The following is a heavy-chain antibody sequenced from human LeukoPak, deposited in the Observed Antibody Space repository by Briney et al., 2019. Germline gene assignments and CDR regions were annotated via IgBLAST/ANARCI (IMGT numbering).Heavy chain of an antibody. CDR3: ARWYYYETSGLYYGSFDN. V-gene: IGHV3-23*01. J-gene: IGHJ5*02. D-gene: IGHD3-22*01. CDR2: ISGSGGST. CDR1: GFTFSTYG. Sequence: PGGTLRLSCEASGFTFSTYGMSWVRQAPGKGLEWVSAISGSGGSTYYADSVKGRFTISRDNARNTLYLQMNSLRAEDTAVYYCARWYYYETSGLYYGSFDNWGQGTLVTVSS.